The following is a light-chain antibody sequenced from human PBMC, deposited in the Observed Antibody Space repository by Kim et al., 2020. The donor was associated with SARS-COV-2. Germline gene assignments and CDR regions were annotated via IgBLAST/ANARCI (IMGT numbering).Light chain of an antibody. CDR1: KLGDKY. CDR2: QDS. Sequence: SYELTQPPSVSVSPGQTASITCSGDKLGDKYACWYQQKPGQSPVLVIYQDSKRPSGIPERFSGSNSGNTATLTISGTQAMDEADYYCQAWDSSLSWVFGGGTQLTVL. J-gene: IGLJ3*02. V-gene: IGLV3-1*01. CDR3: QAWDSSLSWV.